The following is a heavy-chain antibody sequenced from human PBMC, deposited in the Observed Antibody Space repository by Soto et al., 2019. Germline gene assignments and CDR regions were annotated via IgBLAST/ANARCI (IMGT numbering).Heavy chain of an antibody. CDR2: INAGNGNT. Sequence: RLEWMGWINAGNGNTKYPQKFQGRVTITRDTSASTAYMELRGLRSEDTAVYYCAILGTYYFDNSDNYFDFWGQGTLVTVSS. V-gene: IGHV1-3*01. CDR3: AILGTYYFDNSDNYFDF. D-gene: IGHD3-22*01. J-gene: IGHJ4*02.